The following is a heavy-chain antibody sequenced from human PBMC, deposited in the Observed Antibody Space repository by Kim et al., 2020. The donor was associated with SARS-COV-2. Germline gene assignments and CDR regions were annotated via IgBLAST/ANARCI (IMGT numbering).Heavy chain of an antibody. D-gene: IGHD5-12*01. Sequence: GGSLRLSCAASGFTFSSYEMNWVRQAPGKGLEWVSYISSSGSTIYYADSVKGRFTISRDNAKNSLYLQMNSLRAEDTAVYYCARGGEWMATTSHGYYYGMDVWGQGTTVTVSS. CDR1: GFTFSSYE. CDR3: ARGGEWMATTSHGYYYGMDV. J-gene: IGHJ6*02. V-gene: IGHV3-48*03. CDR2: ISSSGSTI.